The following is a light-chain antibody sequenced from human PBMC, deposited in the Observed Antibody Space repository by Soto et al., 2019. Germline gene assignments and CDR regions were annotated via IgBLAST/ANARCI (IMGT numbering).Light chain of an antibody. CDR1: QGISSH. V-gene: IGKV1-9*01. J-gene: IGKJ1*01. CDR3: QQSEA. CDR2: AAS. Sequence: QLTQSPSSLSASVGDRVTITCRASQGISSHLAWYQQKPGKAPKLLIYAASTLETGVPLRFSGSGSGTSFTLTISRLEPEDFAVYYCQQSEAFGQGTKVDIK.